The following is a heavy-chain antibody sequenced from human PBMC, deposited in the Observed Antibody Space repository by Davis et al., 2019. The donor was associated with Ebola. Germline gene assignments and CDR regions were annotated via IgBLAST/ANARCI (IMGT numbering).Heavy chain of an antibody. CDR1: VITFSSYA. CDR3: ARSGLSFGVVKYHYGMDA. V-gene: IGHV3-23*01. CDR2: ISGSGGNT. J-gene: IGHJ5*02. D-gene: IGHD3-3*01. Sequence: GESLKISCTDSVITFSSYAMTWVRQAPGKGLEWVSAISGSGGNTYYADSVKGRFTISRDNSKKTMSLQMNSLRGEDTAVYYCARSGLSFGVVKYHYGMDAWGQGTLVTVSS.